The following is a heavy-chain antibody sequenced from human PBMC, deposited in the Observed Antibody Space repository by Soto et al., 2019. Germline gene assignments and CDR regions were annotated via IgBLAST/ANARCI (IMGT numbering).Heavy chain of an antibody. J-gene: IGHJ6*02. V-gene: IGHV3-30*03. CDR2: ISYDGTNK. CDR3: ASGAERQVLQRDYFYGMDV. D-gene: IGHD1-26*01. Sequence: GGSLRLSXAASGFTLSNYGMHWVRQAPGKGLEWVAVISYDGTNKYYRDSVKGRFTISRDNSKDILYLRLNSLRREDTAVYFCASGAERQVLQRDYFYGMDVWGQGTTVTVS. CDR1: GFTLSNYG.